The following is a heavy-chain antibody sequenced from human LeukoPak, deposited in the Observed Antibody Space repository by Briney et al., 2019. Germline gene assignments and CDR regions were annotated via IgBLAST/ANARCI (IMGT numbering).Heavy chain of an antibody. CDR2: IYYSGST. V-gene: IGHV4-61*01. CDR1: GGSLSSSSYY. D-gene: IGHD3-3*02. J-gene: IGHJ4*02. CDR3: ARAMAELAFDY. Sequence: PSETLSLTCTVSGGSLSSSSYYWSWIRQPPGKGLEWIGYIYYSGSTNYNPSLKSRVTISVDTSKNQFSLKLSSVTAADTAVYYCARAMAELAFDYWGQGTLVTVSS.